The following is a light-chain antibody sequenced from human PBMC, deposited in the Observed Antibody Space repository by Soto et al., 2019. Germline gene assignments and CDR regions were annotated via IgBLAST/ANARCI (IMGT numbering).Light chain of an antibody. CDR1: SGHSNYA. J-gene: IGLJ2*01. V-gene: IGLV4-69*01. CDR2: LNGDGSH. CDR3: QTWVTGIQV. Sequence: QLVLTQSPSASASLGASVKLTCTLSSGHSNYAIAWHQQQPEKGPRYLMKLNGDGSHNKGDGLPDRFSGSSSGAERYLTISGLQSEDEADYYCQTWVTGIQVFGGGTKLTVL.